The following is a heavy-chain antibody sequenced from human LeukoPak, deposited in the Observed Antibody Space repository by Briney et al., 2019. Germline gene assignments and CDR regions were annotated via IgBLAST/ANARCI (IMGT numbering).Heavy chain of an antibody. J-gene: IGHJ4*02. CDR2: MGPNNGNT. CDR3: ARVCPSLEWLSSFDY. Sequence: ASVKVSCRASGYTFTSYDINWVRQASGQGLEWKGWMGPNNGNTGYAQKFQGRVTMTRNTSISTAYMELSSLRSEDTAVYYCARVCPSLEWLSSFDYWGQGTLVTVSS. CDR1: GYTFTSYD. V-gene: IGHV1-8*01. D-gene: IGHD3-3*01.